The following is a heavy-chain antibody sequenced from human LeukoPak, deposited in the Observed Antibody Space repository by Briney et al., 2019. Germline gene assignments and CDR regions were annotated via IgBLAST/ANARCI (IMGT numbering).Heavy chain of an antibody. Sequence: GESLKISCKGSGYSFSSYWIGWLRQMPGKGLEWMGIINPDDSDTRYSPSFQGQVTISDDRSISTAYLQWSSLKASDTAMYYCARHRKDIGFDSWGQGTLVTVSS. CDR3: ARHRKDIGFDS. D-gene: IGHD2-15*01. J-gene: IGHJ4*02. CDR1: GYSFSSYW. CDR2: INPDDSDT. V-gene: IGHV5-51*01.